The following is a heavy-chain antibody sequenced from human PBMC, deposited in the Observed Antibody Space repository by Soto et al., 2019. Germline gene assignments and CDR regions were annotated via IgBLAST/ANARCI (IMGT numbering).Heavy chain of an antibody. D-gene: IGHD3-16*01. CDR2: IFHRGDT. V-gene: IGHV4-4*02. CDR1: GGSVSSKKW. CDR3: ASYVGTGGYGAFDI. Sequence: QVLLPESGPGLVKASGTLSLTCALSGGSVSSKKWWTWVRQTPGKGLEWIGEIFHRGDTNYNAFLKSRVTISIDKSRKLVSVTLTSVTAADTAVYYWASYVGTGGYGAFDIWGQGTVVTVAS. J-gene: IGHJ3*02.